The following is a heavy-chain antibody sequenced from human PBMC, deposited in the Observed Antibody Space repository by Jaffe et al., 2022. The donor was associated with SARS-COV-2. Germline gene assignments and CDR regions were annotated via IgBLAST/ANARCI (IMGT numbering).Heavy chain of an antibody. CDR2: IYHNGIT. J-gene: IGHJ5*02. D-gene: IGHD2-2*01. V-gene: IGHV4-59*01. CDR3: ARRSGYCTSTSCFGSWFDP. CDR1: GASISNYY. Sequence: QVQLQESGPGLVKPSETLSLTCTVSGASISNYYWNWIRQPPGRGLEWIGYIYHNGITNYNPSLNSRVTISIDMSKNQFSLKLSSVTAADTAVYYCARRSGYCTSTSCFGSWFDPWGQGTLVTVSS.